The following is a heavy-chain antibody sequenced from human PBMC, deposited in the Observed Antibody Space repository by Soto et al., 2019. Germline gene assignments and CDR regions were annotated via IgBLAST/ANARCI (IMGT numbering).Heavy chain of an antibody. D-gene: IGHD5-12*01. J-gene: IGHJ5*02. CDR3: ARDYSVRHGYLAS. Sequence: PGGSLRLSCAASGFTFSSYGMHWVRQAPGKGLEWVAVIWYDGSNKYYADSVKGRFTISRDNSKNTLYLQMNSLRAEDTAVYYCARDYSVRHGYLASWGQGTLVTVSS. CDR1: GFTFSSYG. CDR2: IWYDGSNK. V-gene: IGHV3-33*01.